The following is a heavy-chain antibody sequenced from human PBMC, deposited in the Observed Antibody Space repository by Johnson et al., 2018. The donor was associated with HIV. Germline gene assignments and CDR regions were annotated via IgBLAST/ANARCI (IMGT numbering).Heavy chain of an antibody. CDR1: GFTFDDYA. CDR3: AKDTSWSYPYAFFDI. D-gene: IGHD1-26*01. Sequence: VQLVESGGGLVQPGRSLRLSCAASGFTFDDYAMHWVRQAPGKGLEWVSGISWNSGSIGYADSVKGRFTISRDNSKNSLYLQMNSLRTEDTALYYCAKDTSWSYPYAFFDIWGQGTMVTVSS. V-gene: IGHV3-9*01. CDR2: ISWNSGSI. J-gene: IGHJ3*02.